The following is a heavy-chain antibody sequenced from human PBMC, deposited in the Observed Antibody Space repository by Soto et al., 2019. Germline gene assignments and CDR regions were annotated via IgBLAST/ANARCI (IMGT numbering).Heavy chain of an antibody. CDR1: GGSISSSNW. CDR2: IYHSGST. J-gene: IGHJ4*02. D-gene: IGHD6-13*01. Sequence: QVQLQESGPGLIKPSGTLSLTCAVSGGSISSSNWWSWVRQPPGKGLEWIGEIYHSGSTNYNPSLKSRVTISVDKSKNQVSRKLNSVTAADTAVYYCARCIAAAGPSDYRGQGTLVTVSS. V-gene: IGHV4-4*02. CDR3: ARCIAAAGPSDY.